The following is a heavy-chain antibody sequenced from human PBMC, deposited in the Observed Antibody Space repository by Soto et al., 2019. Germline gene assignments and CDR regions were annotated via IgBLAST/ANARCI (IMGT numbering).Heavy chain of an antibody. CDR1: GYSFTSYW. D-gene: IGHD3-22*01. CDR2: IYPGDSDT. J-gene: IGHJ6*02. Sequence: LGESLKISCKGSGYSFTSYWIGWVRQMPGKGLEWMGIIYPGDSDTRYSPSFQGQVTISADKSISTAYLQWSSLKASDTAMYYCARQKLDYYDSSGFYYYYGMDVWGQGTTVTVSS. V-gene: IGHV5-51*01. CDR3: ARQKLDYYDSSGFYYYYGMDV.